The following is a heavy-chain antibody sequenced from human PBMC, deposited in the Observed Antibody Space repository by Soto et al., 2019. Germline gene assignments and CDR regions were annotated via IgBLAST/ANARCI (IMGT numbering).Heavy chain of an antibody. Sequence: SEPLSLTCTVSGGSVSSGSYHWPWIRQPPGEGLEWIGYIYYSGSTNYNPSLKSRVTISVDTSKNQFSLKLSSVTAADTAVYYCARDNMRARDGMDVWGQGTTVTVS. CDR3: ARDNMRARDGMDV. CDR1: GGSVSSGSYH. D-gene: IGHD3-16*01. J-gene: IGHJ6*02. CDR2: IYYSGST. V-gene: IGHV4-61*01.